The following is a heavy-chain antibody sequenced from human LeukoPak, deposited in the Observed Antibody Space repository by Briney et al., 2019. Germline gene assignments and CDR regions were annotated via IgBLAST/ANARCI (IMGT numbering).Heavy chain of an antibody. D-gene: IGHD5-24*01. Sequence: SETLSLTCAVYGGSFSGYSWSWIRQPPGKGLEWIGEVNHSGSTNYSPSLKSRVTISVDTSKNQFSLKLRSVTAADTAVYYCAREGIRRDGYRRIDYWGQGTLVTVSS. CDR3: AREGIRRDGYRRIDY. CDR2: VNHSGST. CDR1: GGSFSGYS. V-gene: IGHV4-34*01. J-gene: IGHJ4*02.